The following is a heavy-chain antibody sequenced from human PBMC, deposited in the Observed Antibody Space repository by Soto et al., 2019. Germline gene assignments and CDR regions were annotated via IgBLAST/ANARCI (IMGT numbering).Heavy chain of an antibody. D-gene: IGHD1-1*01. CDR1: GFTFSSYS. J-gene: IGHJ6*03. CDR2: ISSSSSTI. V-gene: IGHV3-48*01. Sequence: GGSLRLSCAASGFTFSSYSMNWVRQAPGKGLEWVSYISSSSSTIYYADSVKGRFTISRDNAKNSLYLQMKSLRAEDTAVYYCARTGHNWNDEGPNYYMDVWGKGTTVTVSS. CDR3: ARTGHNWNDEGPNYYMDV.